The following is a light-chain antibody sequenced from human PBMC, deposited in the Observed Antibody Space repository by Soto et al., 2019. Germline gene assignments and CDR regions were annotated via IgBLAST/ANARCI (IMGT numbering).Light chain of an antibody. Sequence: QSVLTQPRSVSGSPGQSVTISCTGTSSDVGGYNYVSWYQQHPGKAPKLMIYDVSKRPSGVPDRFSGSKSGNTASLTISGLQAADEADYYCCSYAGSYVFGTGTKLTVL. J-gene: IGLJ1*01. CDR3: CSYAGSYV. V-gene: IGLV2-11*01. CDR2: DVS. CDR1: SSDVGGYNY.